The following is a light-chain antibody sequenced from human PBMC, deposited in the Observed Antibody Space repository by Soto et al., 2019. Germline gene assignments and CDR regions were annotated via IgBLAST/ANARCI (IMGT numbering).Light chain of an antibody. CDR2: GAS. CDR3: QQYNNWPPWK. Sequence: IVLTQSPVTLSLSPGEIATLSCSASQTVTSTYLAWYQQKPGQAPRLLIYGASTRATGIPARFSGSGSGTEFTLTISSLQSEDFAVYYCQQYNNWPPWKFGQGTKVDIK. V-gene: IGKV3-15*01. J-gene: IGKJ1*01. CDR1: QTVTSTY.